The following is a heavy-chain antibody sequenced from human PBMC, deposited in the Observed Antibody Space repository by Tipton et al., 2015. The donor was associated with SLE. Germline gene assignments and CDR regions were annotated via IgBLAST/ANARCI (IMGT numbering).Heavy chain of an antibody. CDR2: ISFSGTT. D-gene: IGHD1-26*01. V-gene: IGHV4-39*07. Sequence: TLSPTCIVSGGSINSSPYYWGWVRQTPGKGLEWLGSISFSGTTYFNPSLKSRVTLSRDTSKNHFSRNLNSVTAADTAFYYCTRVMTGSRSDFWGRGTLVTVSP. CDR1: GGSINSSPYY. J-gene: IGHJ4*02. CDR3: TRVMTGSRSDF.